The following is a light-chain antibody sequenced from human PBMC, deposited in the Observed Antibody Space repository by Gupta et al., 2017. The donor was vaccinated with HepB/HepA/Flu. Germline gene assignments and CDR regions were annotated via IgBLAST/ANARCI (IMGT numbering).Light chain of an antibody. CDR2: GLS. Sequence: QSALTQPPAVSGSPGQSVTISCTGTSSDGGGHNYVSWYQHHPGTAPNLSMLGLSMRPSGAPVRVSGSESGTTDSPTLSGPEAEEEAEDYYCSSAGRYTYVFGTGTKVTVL. CDR3: CSSAGRYTYV. J-gene: IGLJ1*01. V-gene: IGLV2-11*01. CDR1: SSDGGGHNY.